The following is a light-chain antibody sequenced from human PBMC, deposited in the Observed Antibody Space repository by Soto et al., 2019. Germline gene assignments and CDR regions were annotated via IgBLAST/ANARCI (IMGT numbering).Light chain of an antibody. CDR3: LQDCVPLWT. V-gene: IGKV3-20*01. J-gene: IGKJ1*01. CDR2: AAS. Sequence: DIALTQSPGTLSLSPGERATLSCRASQSVTANYLAWYQQRPGQAPRLLIYAASIGATGVPDRFSGSGSGTDFTLTISRLEPEDFAVYYCLQDCVPLWTFGQGTTVEIK. CDR1: QSVTANY.